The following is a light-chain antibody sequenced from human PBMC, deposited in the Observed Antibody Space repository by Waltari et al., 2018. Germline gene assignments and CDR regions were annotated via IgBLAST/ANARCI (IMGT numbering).Light chain of an antibody. CDR3: SSYTSSSTLV. Sequence: QSALTQPASVSGSPGQSITLSCTGTSRDVGGYKYVFWYQQHPGKAPKLRIYDVCKRPAGVSKRVSGSKSGNTASLTSSGLQAEDEADYYCSSYTSSSTLVFGGGTKLTVL. CDR1: SRDVGGYKY. J-gene: IGLJ3*02. V-gene: IGLV2-14*01. CDR2: DVC.